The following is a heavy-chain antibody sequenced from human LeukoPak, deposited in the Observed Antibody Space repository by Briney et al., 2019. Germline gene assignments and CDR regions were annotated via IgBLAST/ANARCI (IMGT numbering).Heavy chain of an antibody. CDR3: ARSYDSSGYYFDY. D-gene: IGHD3-22*01. J-gene: IGHJ4*02. V-gene: IGHV4-59*11. CDR1: GGSISSHY. Sequence: KTSETLSLTCTVSGGSISSHYWSWIRQPPGKGLEWIGYIYYSGSTNYNPSLKSRVTISVDTSKNQFSLKLSSVTAADTAVYYCARSYDSSGYYFDYWGQGTLVTVSS. CDR2: IYYSGST.